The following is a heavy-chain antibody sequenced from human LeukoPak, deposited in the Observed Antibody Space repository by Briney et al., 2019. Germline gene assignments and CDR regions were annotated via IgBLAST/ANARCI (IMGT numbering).Heavy chain of an antibody. Sequence: PGGSLRLSCAASGFTVSSNYIRAVRHAPEKGLWWVSVIYSGGSTYYADSVKGRFTISRDNSKNTLYLQMNSLRAEDTAVYYWARGEDGYNYCDYWGQGTLVTVSS. CDR1: GFTVSSNY. J-gene: IGHJ4*02. CDR2: IYSGGST. CDR3: ARGEDGYNYCDY. V-gene: IGHV3-66*02. D-gene: IGHD5-24*01.